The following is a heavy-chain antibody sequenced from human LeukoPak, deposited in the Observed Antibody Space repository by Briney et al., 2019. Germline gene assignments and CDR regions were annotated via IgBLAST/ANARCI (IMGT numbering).Heavy chain of an antibody. D-gene: IGHD1-26*01. CDR3: ARCGSYTYYFVY. J-gene: IGHJ4*02. CDR1: GGTFSSYA. V-gene: IGHV1-69*13. CDR2: IIPIFGTA. Sequence: GASVKVSCKASGGTFSSYAISWVRQAPGQGLEWMGGIIPIFGTANYAQKFQGRVTITADESTSTAYMELSSLRSEDTAVYYCARCGSYTYYFVYWGQGTLVTVSS.